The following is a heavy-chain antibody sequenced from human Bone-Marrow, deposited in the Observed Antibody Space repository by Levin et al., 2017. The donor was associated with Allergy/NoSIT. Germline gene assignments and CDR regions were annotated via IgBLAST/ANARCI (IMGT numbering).Heavy chain of an antibody. CDR2: IIPILGIA. J-gene: IGHJ4*02. CDR3: ARDKDYYDSSGYYLG. CDR1: GGTFSSYT. D-gene: IGHD3-22*01. V-gene: IGHV1-69*04. Sequence: KISCKASGGTFSSYTISWVRQAPGQGLEWMGRIIPILGIANYAQKFQGRVTITADKSTSTAYMELSSLRSEDTAVYYCARDKDYYDSSGYYLGWGQGTLVTVSS.